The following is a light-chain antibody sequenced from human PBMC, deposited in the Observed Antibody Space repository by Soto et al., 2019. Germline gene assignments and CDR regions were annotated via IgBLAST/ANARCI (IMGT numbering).Light chain of an antibody. V-gene: IGKV1-39*01. CDR1: QTINRY. CDR2: AAS. Sequence: DIQMTQSPSSLSASVGDRVTITCRASQTINRYLNWYQQKPGKAPKLLIYAASSLHSGDPSRFSGSGSGTEFTLTISSLQPEDFATYYCQQSYSTPSFGGGTKVEIK. CDR3: QQSYSTPS. J-gene: IGKJ4*01.